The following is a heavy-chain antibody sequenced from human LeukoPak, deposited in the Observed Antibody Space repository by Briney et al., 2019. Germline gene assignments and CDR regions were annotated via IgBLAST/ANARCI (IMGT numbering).Heavy chain of an antibody. V-gene: IGHV4-39*07. CDR3: ASSPSNSYFFDY. Sequence: SETLSLTCTVSGGSISSSSYYWGWIRQPPGKGLKWIGSIYYSGSTYYNPSLKSRVTISVDTSKNQFSLKLSSVTAADTAVYYCASSPSNSYFFDYWGQGTLVTVSS. D-gene: IGHD2-21*01. CDR2: IYYSGST. CDR1: GGSISSSSYY. J-gene: IGHJ4*02.